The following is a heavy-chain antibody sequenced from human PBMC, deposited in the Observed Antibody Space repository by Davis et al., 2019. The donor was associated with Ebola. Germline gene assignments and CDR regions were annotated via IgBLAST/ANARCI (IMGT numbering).Heavy chain of an antibody. Sequence: GGSLRLSCAASGFTFSDYYMTWVRQAPGKGLEWVSIIYSGAGGSTYYADSVKGRFTISRDNSRSTLYLQMNSLRADDTAVYYCAGRTYGSGSFWGQGTLVTVSS. CDR2: IYSGAGGST. CDR1: GFTFSDYY. D-gene: IGHD3-10*01. V-gene: IGHV3-53*01. J-gene: IGHJ4*02. CDR3: AGRTYGSGSF.